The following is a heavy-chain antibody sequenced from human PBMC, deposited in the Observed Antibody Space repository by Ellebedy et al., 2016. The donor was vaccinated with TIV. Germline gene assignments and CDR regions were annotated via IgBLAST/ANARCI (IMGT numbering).Heavy chain of an antibody. V-gene: IGHV3-23*01. CDR3: AKDQVAGDGRWVFDS. CDR2: ISNTGSRT. CDR1: GFTFSTYA. Sequence: PGGSLRLSCVGSGFTFSTYAMSWVRQAPGKGLEWVSTISNTGSRTYYADSVEGRFIISRDNSKNILYLQMNSLRAEDTAIYYCAKDQVAGDGRWVFDSWGQGTVVTVSS. J-gene: IGHJ3*01. D-gene: IGHD5-24*01.